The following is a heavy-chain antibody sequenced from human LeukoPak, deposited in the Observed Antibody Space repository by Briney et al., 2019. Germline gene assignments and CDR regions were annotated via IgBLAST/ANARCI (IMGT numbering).Heavy chain of an antibody. J-gene: IGHJ4*02. D-gene: IGHD1-1*01. Sequence: GGSLRLSCAASGFSFSNYGVAWVRQAPGKGLEWVSAISGPGDRTYYAYSVKARFTISRDNSKNTLYLQMNSLRAEDTAVYYCASMNGYFEYWGQGTLVTVYS. CDR3: ASMNGYFEY. CDR2: ISGPGDRT. CDR1: GFSFSNYG. V-gene: IGHV3-23*01.